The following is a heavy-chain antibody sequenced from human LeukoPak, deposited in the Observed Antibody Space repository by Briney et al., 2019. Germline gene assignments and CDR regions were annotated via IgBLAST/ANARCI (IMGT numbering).Heavy chain of an antibody. D-gene: IGHD5-18*01. CDR3: ARGEGYSYGQAFDY. V-gene: IGHV4-59*01. J-gene: IGHJ4*02. CDR2: IYYSGST. CDR1: GGSISSYY. Sequence: PSETLSLTCTVSGGSISSYYWSWIRQPPGKGLEWIGYIYYSGSTNYNPSLKSRVTISVDTSKNQFSLKLSSVTAADTAVYYCARGEGYSYGQAFDYWGQGTLVTVSS.